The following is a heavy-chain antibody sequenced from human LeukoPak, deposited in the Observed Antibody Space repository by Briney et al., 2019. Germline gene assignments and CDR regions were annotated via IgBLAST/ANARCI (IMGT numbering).Heavy chain of an antibody. V-gene: IGHV3-53*01. J-gene: IGHJ4*02. CDR2: IYSDGTT. CDR1: GFTVSSHF. Sequence: HPGGSLRLSCAASGFTVSSHFLSWVRQAPGKGLEWVSIIYSDGTTHYADSVRGRFAISRDTSRNTVFLQMNSLRVDDTAIYYCARALTITTNLDCWGQGTLVTVSS. D-gene: IGHD4-11*01. CDR3: ARALTITTNLDC.